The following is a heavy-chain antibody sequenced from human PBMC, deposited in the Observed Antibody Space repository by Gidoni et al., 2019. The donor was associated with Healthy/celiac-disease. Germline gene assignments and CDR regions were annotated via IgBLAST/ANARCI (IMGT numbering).Heavy chain of an antibody. CDR3: ARHPDFLRAFDI. V-gene: IGHV4-39*01. CDR1: GGSISSSLYY. J-gene: IGHJ3*02. CDR2: MYYSGNT. Sequence: QLQLQESGPGLVKPSETLSLTCTVSGGSISSSLYYWVWIRQPPGKGLEWIGSMYYSGNTYYSPSLKSRVSMSVDTSKSQFSLKLSSVTAADTAVYYCARHPDFLRAFDIWGQGTVVTVSS. D-gene: IGHD2-21*02.